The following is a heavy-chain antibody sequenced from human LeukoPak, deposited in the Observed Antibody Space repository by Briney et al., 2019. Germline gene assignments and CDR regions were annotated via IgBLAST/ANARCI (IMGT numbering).Heavy chain of an antibody. CDR3: AMGFLVGANQFDY. CDR1: GFTFSSYA. CDR2: ISYDGSIK. V-gene: IGHV3-30-3*01. J-gene: IGHJ4*02. D-gene: IGHD1-26*01. Sequence: GGSLRLSCAASGFTFSSYAMHWVRQAPGKGLEWVAVISYDGSIKYYADSVKGRFTTSRDNSKNMLYLQMNSLSAEDTAVYYCAMGFLVGANQFDYWGQGTLVTVSS.